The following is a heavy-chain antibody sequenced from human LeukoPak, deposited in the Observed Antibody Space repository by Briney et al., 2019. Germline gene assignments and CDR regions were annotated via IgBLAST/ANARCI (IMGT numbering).Heavy chain of an antibody. CDR1: GFTFSSYG. V-gene: IGHV3-33*01. CDR2: IWYDGSNK. J-gene: IGHJ5*02. Sequence: GGSLGLSCAASGFTFSSYGMHWVRQAPGKGLEWVAVIWYDGSNKYYADSVKGRFTISRDNSKNTLYLQMNSLRAEDTAVYYCARDLATMDGFDPWGQGTLVTVSS. D-gene: IGHD3-10*01. CDR3: ARDLATMDGFDP.